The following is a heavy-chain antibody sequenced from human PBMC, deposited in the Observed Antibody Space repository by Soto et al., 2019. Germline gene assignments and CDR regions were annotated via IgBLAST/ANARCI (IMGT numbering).Heavy chain of an antibody. CDR2: INHSGST. V-gene: IGHV4-34*01. D-gene: IGHD3-3*01. CDR1: GGSFSGYY. J-gene: IGHJ6*02. CDR3: ARGRRLLRFLVYGMDV. Sequence: PSETLSLTCAVYGGSFSGYYWSWIRQPPGKGLEWIGEINHSGSTNHNPSLKSRVTISVDTSKNQFSLKLSSVTAADTAVYYCARGRRLLRFLVYGMDVWGQGATVTVS.